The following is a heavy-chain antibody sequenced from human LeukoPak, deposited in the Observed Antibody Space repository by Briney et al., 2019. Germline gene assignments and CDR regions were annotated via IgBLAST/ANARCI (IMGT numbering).Heavy chain of an antibody. D-gene: IGHD5/OR15-5a*01. CDR1: GGSISSSSYY. J-gene: IGHJ5*02. Sequence: PSETLSLTCTVSGGSISSSSYYWGWIRQPPGKGLEWIGSRYYSESTDYNSSLKSRVTISVDTSKNQFSLKLSSVTASDTAVYYCARSRGYSVLNPFDTWGQGILVTVSS. CDR3: ARSRGYSVLNPFDT. V-gene: IGHV4-39*01. CDR2: RYYSEST.